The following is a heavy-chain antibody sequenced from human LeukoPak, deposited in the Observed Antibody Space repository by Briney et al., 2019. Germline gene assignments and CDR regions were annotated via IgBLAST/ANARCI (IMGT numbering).Heavy chain of an antibody. CDR1: GFTLSSYG. J-gene: IGHJ3*02. CDR2: ISYDGTNK. D-gene: IGHD1/OR15-1a*01. V-gene: IGHV3-30*03. Sequence: GGSLRLSCAASGFTLSSYGIHWVRQAPGKGLEWVAVISYDGTNKYYADSVKGRITISRDNSENTLYLQMSSLRAEDTAVYYCARDMNNRGAFDIWGQGTMVTVSS. CDR3: ARDMNNRGAFDI.